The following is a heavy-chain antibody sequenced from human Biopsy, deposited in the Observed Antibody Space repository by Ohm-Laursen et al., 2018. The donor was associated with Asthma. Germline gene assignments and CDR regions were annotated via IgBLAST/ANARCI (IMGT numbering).Heavy chain of an antibody. CDR3: ARLGGTSYGSPFDH. CDR2: IYYSGST. D-gene: IGHD1-14*01. CDR1: GGSINIGDYY. V-gene: IGHV4-31*03. Sequence: TLSLTCTVSGGSINIGDYYWSWIRQHPVKGLEWIGYIYYSGSTYYNPSLKSRVSISLDTSKNQFSLRLTSATAADTAVYFCARLGGTSYGSPFDHWGLGALVTVSS. J-gene: IGHJ4*02.